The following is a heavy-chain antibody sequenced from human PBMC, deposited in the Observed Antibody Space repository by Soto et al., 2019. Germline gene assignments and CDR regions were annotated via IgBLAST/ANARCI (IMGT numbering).Heavy chain of an antibody. V-gene: IGHV1-69*01. CDR2: IIPIFGTA. D-gene: IGHD3-22*01. Sequence: QVQLVQSGAEVKKPGSSVKVSCKASGGTFSSYAISWVRQAPGQGLELMGGIIPIFGTANYAQKFQGRVTITEDEYTSKAYMELSSLRSEDTAVYYCARGRGYYSDSSGDFRPFDYWGQATLVTVYS. CDR1: GGTFSSYA. CDR3: ARGRGYYSDSSGDFRPFDY. J-gene: IGHJ4*02.